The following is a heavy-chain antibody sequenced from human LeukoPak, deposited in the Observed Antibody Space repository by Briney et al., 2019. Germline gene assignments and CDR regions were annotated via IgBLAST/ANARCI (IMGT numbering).Heavy chain of an antibody. CDR3: ARTNGLKSPIRN. Sequence: SETLSLTCTVSGGSISSYYWSWIRQPPGKGLEWIGYIYYSGSTNYNPSLKSRVTISVDTSKNQFSLKLSSVTAADTAVYYCARTNGLKSPIRNRGQGTLVTVSS. V-gene: IGHV4-59*01. CDR1: GGSISSYY. CDR2: IYYSGST. D-gene: IGHD1-14*01. J-gene: IGHJ4*02.